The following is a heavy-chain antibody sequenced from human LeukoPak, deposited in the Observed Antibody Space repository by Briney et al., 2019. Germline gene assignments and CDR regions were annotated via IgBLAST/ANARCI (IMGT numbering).Heavy chain of an antibody. Sequence: ASVKVTCKASGYTFTGYYVHWVRQAPGQGLEWMGRINPNSGDTNYAQKFQGRVTMTRDTSISTAYMELSRLRSDDTAVYYCARDYCGGDCFPDYWGQGTLVTVSS. V-gene: IGHV1-2*06. CDR2: INPNSGDT. CDR1: GYTFTGYY. J-gene: IGHJ4*02. D-gene: IGHD2-21*02. CDR3: ARDYCGGDCFPDY.